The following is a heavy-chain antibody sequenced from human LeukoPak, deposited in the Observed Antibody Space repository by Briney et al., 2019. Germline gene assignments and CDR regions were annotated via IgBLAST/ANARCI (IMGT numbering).Heavy chain of an antibody. CDR3: ARGLRTGGIFGVVIIPVGLDY. D-gene: IGHD3-3*01. V-gene: IGHV4-34*01. CDR2: INHSGST. Sequence: SETLSLTCTVSGGSISSYYWSWIRQPPGKGLEWIGEINHSGSTNYNPSLKSRVTISVDTSKNQFSLKLSSVTAADTAVYYCARGLRTGGIFGVVIIPVGLDYWGQGTLVTVSS. J-gene: IGHJ4*02. CDR1: GGSISSYY.